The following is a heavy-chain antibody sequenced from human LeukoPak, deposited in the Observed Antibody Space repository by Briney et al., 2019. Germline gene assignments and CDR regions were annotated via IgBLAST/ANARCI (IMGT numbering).Heavy chain of an antibody. CDR1: GGSISSGDYY. Sequence: ASETLSLTCTVSGGSISSGDYYWSWIRQPPGKGLEWIGYIYYSGSTYYNPSLKSRVTISVDTSKNQLSLKLSSVTAADTAVYYCARVRPAAASYYFDYWGQGTLVTVSS. CDR2: IYYSGST. D-gene: IGHD2-2*01. J-gene: IGHJ4*02. CDR3: ARVRPAAASYYFDY. V-gene: IGHV4-30-4*01.